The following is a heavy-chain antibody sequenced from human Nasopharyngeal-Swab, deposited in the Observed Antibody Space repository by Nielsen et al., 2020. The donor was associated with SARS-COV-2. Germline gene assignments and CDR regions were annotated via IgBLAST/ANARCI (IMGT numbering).Heavy chain of an antibody. CDR2: IKSKPYGGTT. J-gene: IGHJ4*02. D-gene: IGHD1-1*01. CDR1: GFTFGDYA. CDR3: ARGGDWTWYFDS. V-gene: IGHV3-49*03. Sequence: GESLKISCTGSGFTFGDYAMTWFRQAPGKGLEWVSFIKSKPYGGTTESAAPVKGRFTISRDDSKSIAYLQMNSLKTEDTAMYYCARGGDWTWYFDSWGQGTPVTVTS.